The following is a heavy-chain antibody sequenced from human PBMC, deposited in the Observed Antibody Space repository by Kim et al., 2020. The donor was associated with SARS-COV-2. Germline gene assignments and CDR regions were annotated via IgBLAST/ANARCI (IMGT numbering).Heavy chain of an antibody. CDR2: INPSGGST. CDR3: ARGTWGGGGWGCGSGQYNRFVP. D-gene: IGHD3-10*01. J-gene: IGHJ5*02. V-gene: IGHV1-46*03. CDR1: GYTFTSSH. Sequence: ASVKVSCKASGYTFTSSHIQWVRQAPGQGLEWMGIINPSGGSTTYAQELQGRVTMTRDTPTGTVYMELSSLRSEDTALYYCARGTWGGGGWGCGSGQYNRFVPWGQGTLVIVSS.